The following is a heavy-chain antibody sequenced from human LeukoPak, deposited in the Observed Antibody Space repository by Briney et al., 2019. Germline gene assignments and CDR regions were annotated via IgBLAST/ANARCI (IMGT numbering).Heavy chain of an antibody. Sequence: GASVKVSCKASGYTFTDYYMHWVRQAPGQGLEWMGWINPNSGGTNYAQKFQGRVTMTRDTSISTAYMELSRLRSDDTAVYYCATNILVRDIINWFDPWGQGTLVTVSS. CDR3: ATNILVRDIINWFDP. CDR1: GYTFTDYY. D-gene: IGHD3-10*01. CDR2: INPNSGGT. V-gene: IGHV1-2*02. J-gene: IGHJ5*02.